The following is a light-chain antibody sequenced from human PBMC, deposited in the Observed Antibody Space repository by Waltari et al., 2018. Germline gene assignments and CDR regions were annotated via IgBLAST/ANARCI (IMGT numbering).Light chain of an antibody. CDR1: TNDLGSYNY. J-gene: IGLJ3*02. CDR2: DGN. CDR3: CSYAGSYTWV. Sequence: SALTQPRSVSGSPGQSVTISCTGTTNDLGSYNYVSWYQQHPGKAPKLIILDGNKRSSGVPDRLSGSKSGNTPSLTISGLRAEDEAEYYCCSYAGSYTWVFGGGTKWTVV. V-gene: IGLV2-11*01.